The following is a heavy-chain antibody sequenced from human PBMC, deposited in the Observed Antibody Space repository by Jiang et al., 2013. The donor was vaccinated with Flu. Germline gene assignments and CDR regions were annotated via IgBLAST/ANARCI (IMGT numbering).Heavy chain of an antibody. J-gene: IGHJ6*02. Sequence: QLLESGGGVVQPGRSLRLSCAASGFTFSSYGMHWVRQAPGKGLEWVAVIWYDGSNKYYADSVKGRFTISRDNSKNTLYLQMNSLRAEDTAVYYCARDCLLVSCYYYYGMDVWGQGTTVTVSS. CDR2: IWYDGSNK. D-gene: IGHD6-13*01. CDR1: GFTFSSYG. V-gene: IGHV3-33*01. CDR3: ARDCLLVSCYYYYGMDV.